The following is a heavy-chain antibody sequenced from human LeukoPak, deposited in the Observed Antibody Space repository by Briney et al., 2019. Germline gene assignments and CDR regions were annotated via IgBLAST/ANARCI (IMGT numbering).Heavy chain of an antibody. CDR2: ISSSSNYI. V-gene: IGHV3-21*01. Sequence: GGSLRLSCAAPGFTFDSYSMNWVRQAPGKGLEWVSSISSSSNYIYYADSVKGRFPISRDNAKNPLYLQMSSLRAEDTAVYYCARDYLVLPAAMWWFDPWGQGTLVTVSS. CDR1: GFTFDSYS. J-gene: IGHJ5*02. D-gene: IGHD2-2*01. CDR3: ARDYLVLPAAMWWFDP.